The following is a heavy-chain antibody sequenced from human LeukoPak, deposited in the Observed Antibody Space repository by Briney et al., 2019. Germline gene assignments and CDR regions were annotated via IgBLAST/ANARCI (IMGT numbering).Heavy chain of an antibody. V-gene: IGHV3-7*01. Sequence: GGSLRLSCAASGFTFSSYWMSWVRQAPGKGLEWVANIKQDGSEKYYVDSVKGRFTISRDNAKNSLYLQMNSLRAEDTAVYYCARIYCSGGSCYWGGDYYYYYMDVWGKGTTVTISS. J-gene: IGHJ6*03. CDR1: GFTFSSYW. CDR2: IKQDGSEK. D-gene: IGHD2-15*01. CDR3: ARIYCSGGSCYWGGDYYYYYMDV.